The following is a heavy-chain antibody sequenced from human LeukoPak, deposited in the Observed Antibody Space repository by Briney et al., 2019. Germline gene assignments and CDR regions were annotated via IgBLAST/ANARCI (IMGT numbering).Heavy chain of an antibody. Sequence: GGSLRLSCAASGFTFSSYEMNWVRQAPGKGLEWVSYISSSGSTIYYADSVKGRFTISRDNAKNSLYLQMSSLRAEDTAVYYCARAGYCTNGVCRGDFDYWGQGTLVTVSS. CDR1: GFTFSSYE. D-gene: IGHD2-8*01. V-gene: IGHV3-48*03. CDR3: ARAGYCTNGVCRGDFDY. CDR2: ISSSGSTI. J-gene: IGHJ4*02.